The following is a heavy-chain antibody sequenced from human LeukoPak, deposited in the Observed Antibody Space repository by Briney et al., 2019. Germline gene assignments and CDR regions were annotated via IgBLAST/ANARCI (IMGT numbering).Heavy chain of an antibody. D-gene: IGHD2-15*01. CDR2: AFYTGGS. CDR3: ARDRVDSQGPALDI. J-gene: IGHJ3*02. CDR1: RASISSHY. V-gene: IGHV4-59*11. Sequence: ASETLSLTCTVSRASISSHYWTWMRQPPGKGLEWIGYAFYTGGSNYNPSLKSRVTISVDTSKSQFSLKLSSVTAADTAIYYCARDRVDSQGPALDIWGQGTMVTVSA.